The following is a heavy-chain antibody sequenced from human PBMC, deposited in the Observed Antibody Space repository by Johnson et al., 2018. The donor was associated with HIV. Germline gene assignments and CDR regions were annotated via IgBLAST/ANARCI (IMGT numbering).Heavy chain of an antibody. D-gene: IGHD1-7*01. J-gene: IGHJ3*02. V-gene: IGHV3-30*04. CDR1: GFDFNTHN. CDR2: ISYHGSDT. Sequence: QMLLVESGGGVVQPGRSLRASCAAFGFDFNTHNIHWVRQAPGKGLEWVTLISYHGSDTHYADSVQGRFTISRDNSRNMVYLEMNSLRAEDTAVYYCGRERSGTIAFDIWGQGTMVTVSS. CDR3: GRERSGTIAFDI.